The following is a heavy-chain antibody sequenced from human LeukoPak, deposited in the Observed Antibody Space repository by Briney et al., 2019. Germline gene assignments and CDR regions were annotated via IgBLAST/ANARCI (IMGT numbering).Heavy chain of an antibody. CDR3: ASPYYYDSSGYGDAFDI. D-gene: IGHD3-22*01. J-gene: IGHJ3*02. V-gene: IGHV4-38-2*01. CDR2: IYHSGST. Sequence: SETLSLTCAVSGYSISSGYYWGWIRQPPGKGLGWIGSIYHSGSTYYNPSLKSRVTISVDTSKNQFSLKLSSVTAADTAVYYCASPYYYDSSGYGDAFDIWGQGTMVTVSS. CDR1: GYSISSGYY.